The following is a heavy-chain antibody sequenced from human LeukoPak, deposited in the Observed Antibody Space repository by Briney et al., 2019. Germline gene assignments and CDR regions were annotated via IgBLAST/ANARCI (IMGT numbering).Heavy chain of an antibody. Sequence: SQTLSLTCTVSGGSISSGSYYWSWIRQPAGKGLEWIGRIYTSGSTNYNPSLKSRVTISVDTSKNQFSLKLSSVTAADTAVYYCASHNCGGDCDHHFDYWGQGTLVTVSS. V-gene: IGHV4-61*02. CDR2: IYTSGST. CDR1: GGSISSGSYY. D-gene: IGHD2-21*02. CDR3: ASHNCGGDCDHHFDY. J-gene: IGHJ4*02.